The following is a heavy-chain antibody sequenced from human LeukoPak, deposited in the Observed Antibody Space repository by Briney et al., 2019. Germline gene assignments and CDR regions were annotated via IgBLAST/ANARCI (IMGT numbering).Heavy chain of an antibody. D-gene: IGHD3-9*01. Sequence: GGSLRLSCAASGFTFSSYSMNWVRQAPGKGLEWVSSISSSSRYIYYADSVKGRFIISRDNAKNSLYLQMNSLRAEDTAVYYCARMGNYDILTGYPPYYYYGMDVWGQGTTVTVSS. J-gene: IGHJ6*02. CDR1: GFTFSSYS. CDR3: ARMGNYDILTGYPPYYYYGMDV. V-gene: IGHV3-21*01. CDR2: ISSSSRYI.